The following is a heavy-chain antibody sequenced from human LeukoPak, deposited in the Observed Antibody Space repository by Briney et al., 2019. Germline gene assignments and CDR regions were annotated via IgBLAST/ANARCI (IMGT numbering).Heavy chain of an antibody. D-gene: IGHD5-24*01. V-gene: IGHV3-74*01. CDR3: ARDLGRDGYFDY. CDR1: GLTFRSYW. CDR2: INSDGSST. Sequence: GGSLRLSCAASGLTFRSYWMHWVRQAPGKGLAWVSRINSDGSSTSYADSVKGRLTISRDNAKNTLYLQMNSLRAEDTAVYYCARDLGRDGYFDYWGQGTLVTVSS. J-gene: IGHJ4*02.